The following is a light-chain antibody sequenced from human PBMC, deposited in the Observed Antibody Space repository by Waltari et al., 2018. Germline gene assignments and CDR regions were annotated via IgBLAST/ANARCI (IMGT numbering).Light chain of an antibody. CDR2: GKN. V-gene: IGLV3-19*01. Sequence: SSELTQDPAVSVALGQTVRITCQGDSLRTYYVSWFHQKPGQVPALVIYGKNNRPSGIPDRFSASSSGSTASLTIIGAQAEDEADYYCHSRDSSGDVVIGGGTKLTVV. J-gene: IGLJ2*01. CDR1: SLRTYY. CDR3: HSRDSSGDVV.